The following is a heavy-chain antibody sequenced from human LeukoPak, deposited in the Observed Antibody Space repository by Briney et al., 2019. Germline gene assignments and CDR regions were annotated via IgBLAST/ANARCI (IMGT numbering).Heavy chain of an antibody. CDR2: VNGDGSST. D-gene: IGHD1-26*01. V-gene: IGHV3-74*01. Sequence: GGSLRLSCAASGFTFSSYWMHWVRQAPGKGLVWVARVNGDGSSTTYADSVKGRFTISRDSSKNTLYLQVNSLRAEDTAVYYCAKALRSGSYWGEYFQHWGQGTLVTVSS. J-gene: IGHJ1*01. CDR1: GFTFSSYW. CDR3: AKALRSGSYWGEYFQH.